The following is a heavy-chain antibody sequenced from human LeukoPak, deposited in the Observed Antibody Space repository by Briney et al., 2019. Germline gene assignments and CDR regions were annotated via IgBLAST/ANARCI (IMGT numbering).Heavy chain of an antibody. Sequence: GESLKISCKGSGYSFTSYWIGWVRQMPGKGLEWIGIIYPGDSDTRYSPSFQGQVTISADKSTSAAYLQWSSLKASDTAMYYCARHPLAAGGTSLDIWGQGTMVTVSS. V-gene: IGHV5-51*01. D-gene: IGHD6-13*01. CDR1: GYSFTSYW. J-gene: IGHJ3*02. CDR3: ARHPLAAGGTSLDI. CDR2: IYPGDSDT.